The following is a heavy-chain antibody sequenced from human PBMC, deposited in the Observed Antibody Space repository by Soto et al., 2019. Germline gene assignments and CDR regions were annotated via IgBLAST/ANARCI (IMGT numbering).Heavy chain of an antibody. CDR1: GGSFSGYY. D-gene: IGHD6-13*01. J-gene: IGHJ5*02. Sequence: LSLTCAVYGGSFSGYYWSWIRQPPGKGLEWIGEINHSGSTNYNPSLKSRVTISVDTSKNQFSLKLSSVTAADTAVYYCARASTYSSSWYVARWFDPWGQGTLVTVSS. CDR2: INHSGST. V-gene: IGHV4-34*01. CDR3: ARASTYSSSWYVARWFDP.